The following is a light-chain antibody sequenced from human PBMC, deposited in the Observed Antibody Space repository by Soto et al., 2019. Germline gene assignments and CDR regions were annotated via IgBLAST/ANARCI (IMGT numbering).Light chain of an antibody. CDR1: QSISDT. CDR3: HQYRSSPQT. CDR2: GAS. J-gene: IGKJ1*01. V-gene: IGKV3-20*01. Sequence: EIVMTQSPATLSVSPGGRATLSCRASQSISDTLAWYQQKPGQAPRLLIYGASKRATGIPGRFSGSGSGTDFTLTISRLETEDFAVYFCHQYRSSPQTFGQGTKVDIK.